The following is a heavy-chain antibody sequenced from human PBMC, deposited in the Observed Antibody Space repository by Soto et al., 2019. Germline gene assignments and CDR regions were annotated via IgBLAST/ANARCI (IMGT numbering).Heavy chain of an antibody. V-gene: IGHV3-7*01. CDR2: IKHDGSEV. CDR3: AGIQNNWFDP. CDR1: GFTFSSSW. Sequence: EVQLVESGGGLVQPGGSLRLTCTASGFTFSSSWMAWVRQAPGKGLEWVGNIKHDGSEVYYLASVRGRFTISRDSAWKSLYLQVNSLRAEDTAVYYCAGIQNNWFDPWGQGTLVAVSS. J-gene: IGHJ5*02.